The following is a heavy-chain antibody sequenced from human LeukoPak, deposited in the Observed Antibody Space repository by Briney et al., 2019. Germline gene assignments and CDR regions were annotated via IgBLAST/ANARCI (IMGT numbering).Heavy chain of an antibody. CDR1: GYYFTDYW. J-gene: IGHJ4*02. Sequence: GESLKISCKASGYYFTDYWLGWVRQMPGKGLEWMGIIYAGDSETRYSPAFQGQVTISADKSINTIYLQWDSLKASDTAMYYCARYSYGIAPTIHWGQGTLVTVSS. CDR2: IYAGDSET. CDR3: ARYSYGIAPTIH. V-gene: IGHV5-51*01. D-gene: IGHD2-8*01.